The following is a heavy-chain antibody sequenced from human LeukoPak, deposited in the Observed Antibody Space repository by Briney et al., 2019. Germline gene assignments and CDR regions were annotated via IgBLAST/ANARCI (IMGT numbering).Heavy chain of an antibody. V-gene: IGHV1-2*02. CDR2: INPEKRDA. CDR1: GYTFTGYA. J-gene: IGHJ4*02. Sequence: ASVKVSCKASGYTFTGYAIHWVRQAPGQGLEWMGWINPEKRDAGYAHKFQGRVTMTSETSISTAYMELSSLRSDDTAVYYCAKKVRGPSHPLDFWGQGTLVTVSS. CDR3: AKKVRGPSHPLDF. D-gene: IGHD5-12*01.